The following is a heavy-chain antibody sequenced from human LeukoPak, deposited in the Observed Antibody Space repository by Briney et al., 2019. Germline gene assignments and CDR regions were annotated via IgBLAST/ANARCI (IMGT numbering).Heavy chain of an antibody. CDR3: ARDYSGYDMGAFDI. Sequence: ASVKVSCKASGYTFTMYYIHWVRQAPGQGLEWMGMINPSDGATTYAQKFQGRVTMTRDMSTTTVYMDLRTLRSEDTAVYYCARDYSGYDMGAFDIWGQGTMVTVSS. CDR2: INPSDGAT. J-gene: IGHJ3*02. CDR1: GYTFTMYY. D-gene: IGHD5-12*01. V-gene: IGHV1-46*01.